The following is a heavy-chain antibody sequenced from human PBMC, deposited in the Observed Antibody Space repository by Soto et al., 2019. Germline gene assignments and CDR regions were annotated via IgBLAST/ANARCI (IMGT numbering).Heavy chain of an antibody. CDR1: GSTFSTYT. D-gene: IGHD3-3*01. J-gene: IGHJ4*02. Sequence: GGSLRLSCAAAGSTFSTYTMSWVRQAPGKGPEWVAGFYGGGSTSTFYADSVKGRFTISRDNSKNMLFLQMNSLRAEDTAVYYCTKDRHPDGIWSFDCWGQGLLGTVSS. V-gene: IGHV3-23*01. CDR2: FYGGGSTST. CDR3: TKDRHPDGIWSFDC.